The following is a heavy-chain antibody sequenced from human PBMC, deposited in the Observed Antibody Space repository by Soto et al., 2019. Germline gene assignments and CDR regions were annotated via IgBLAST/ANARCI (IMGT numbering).Heavy chain of an antibody. Sequence: ASVKVSCKASGYTFTSYGISWVRQAPGQGLGWMGWISAYNGNTNYAQKLQGRVTMTTDTSTSTAYMELRSLRSDDTAVYYCARVHCSSTSCYPIDYWGQGTLVTVSS. CDR3: ARVHCSSTSCYPIDY. V-gene: IGHV1-18*04. J-gene: IGHJ4*02. CDR1: GYTFTSYG. D-gene: IGHD2-2*01. CDR2: ISAYNGNT.